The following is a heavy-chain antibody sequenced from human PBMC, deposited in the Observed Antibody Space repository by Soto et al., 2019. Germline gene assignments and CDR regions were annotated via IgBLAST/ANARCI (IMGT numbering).Heavy chain of an antibody. CDR1: GFTLSMYW. J-gene: IGHJ4*02. Sequence: PGGSLRLSCTASGFTLSMYWMHWVRQVPGKGPEWVSRISDDGSRADYADSVKGRFTISRDNAKNTLYLEMHVLRADDTAVYYCTRGPRPSSVGTGAFWGQGTPVTVSS. V-gene: IGHV3-74*01. CDR3: TRGPRPSSVGTGAF. CDR2: ISDDGSRA. D-gene: IGHD3-10*01.